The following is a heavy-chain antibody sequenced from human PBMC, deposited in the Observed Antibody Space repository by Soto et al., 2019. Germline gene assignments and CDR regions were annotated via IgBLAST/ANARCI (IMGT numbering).Heavy chain of an antibody. CDR2: MYNTGST. J-gene: IGHJ6*02. V-gene: IGHV4-59*11. Sequence: SQTLSLTCTVSGGSISGLYWSWIRQPPGKGLEWIGYMYNTGSTVYNPSFKSRVTISVDTSKNQFSLKLNSVTAADTAVYYCARDLWGYCGTDCYPLDVWGQGTTVTVSS. D-gene: IGHD2-21*02. CDR1: GGSISGLY. CDR3: ARDLWGYCGTDCYPLDV.